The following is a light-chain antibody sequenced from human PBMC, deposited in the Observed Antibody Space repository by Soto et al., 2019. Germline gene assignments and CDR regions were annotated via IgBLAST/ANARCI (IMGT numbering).Light chain of an antibody. J-gene: IGKJ1*01. CDR3: LQNNVFPRT. Sequence: DIQMNPSPSSLSASVGDRVPITCRASQAIRNDLAWYQQKPGRAPKRLIYCSSSLQSWVPSRFSGRGSGTDFTLPISCLQPEDCATYYCLQNNVFPRTFGQGTTVE. V-gene: IGKV1-17*01. CDR1: QAIRND. CDR2: CSS.